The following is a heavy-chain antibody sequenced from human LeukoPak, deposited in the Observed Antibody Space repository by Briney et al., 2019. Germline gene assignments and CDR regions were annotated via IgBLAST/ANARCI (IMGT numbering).Heavy chain of an antibody. V-gene: IGHV3-48*03. D-gene: IGHD6-19*01. J-gene: IGHJ4*02. CDR2: ISSSGSTI. Sequence: GGSLRLSCAASGFTFSSYEMNWVRQAPGKGLEWVSYISSSGSTIYYADSVKGRFTISRDNAKNSLYLQMNSLRAEDTAVYYCARPGSSAWYVNFDYWGQGTLVTVSS. CDR1: GFTFSSYE. CDR3: ARPGSSAWYVNFDY.